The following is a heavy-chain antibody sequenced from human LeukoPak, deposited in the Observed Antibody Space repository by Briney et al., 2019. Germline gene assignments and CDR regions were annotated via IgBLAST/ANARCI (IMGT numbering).Heavy chain of an antibody. J-gene: IGHJ4*02. Sequence: GGSLRLSCAASGFTFSTYGMTWVRQAPGKGLEGVSSITDSGGSTYYADSVKGRFTIFRDNSKNTLYVQMNSLRAEDTAIYYCATTAAAGQLDYWGQGTLVTVSS. D-gene: IGHD6-13*01. V-gene: IGHV3-23*01. CDR3: ATTAAAGQLDY. CDR2: ITDSGGST. CDR1: GFTFSTYG.